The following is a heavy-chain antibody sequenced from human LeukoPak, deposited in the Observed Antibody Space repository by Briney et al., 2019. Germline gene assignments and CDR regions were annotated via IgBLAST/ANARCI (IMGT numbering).Heavy chain of an antibody. D-gene: IGHD6-6*01. V-gene: IGHV1-69*06. J-gene: IGHJ3*02. CDR2: IIPIFGTA. Sequence: SVKVSCKASGGTFSSYAISWVRQAPGQGLEWMGGIIPIFGTANYAQKFQGRVTITADKSTSTAYMELSSLRSEDTAVYYCARAFGYSSSSGFDAFDIWGQGTMVTVSS. CDR3: ARAFGYSSSSGFDAFDI. CDR1: GGTFSSYA.